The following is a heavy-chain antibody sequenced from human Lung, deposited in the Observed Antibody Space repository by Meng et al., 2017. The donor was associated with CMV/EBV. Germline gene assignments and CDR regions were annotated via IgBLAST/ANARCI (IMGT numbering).Heavy chain of an antibody. CDR3: TGGRGYTHKANWFDP. CDR1: GYTFTSYY. J-gene: IGHJ5*02. Sequence: ASVKVSCKASGYTFTSYYINWVRQATGQGLEWMGWMNTNSGNTAYAPDFQGRLTMTTNTSINTAYMVLSSLITDDTAIDYCTGGRGYTHKANWFDPWGQGTXVTVSS. D-gene: IGHD3-16*02. V-gene: IGHV1-8*01. CDR2: MNTNSGNT.